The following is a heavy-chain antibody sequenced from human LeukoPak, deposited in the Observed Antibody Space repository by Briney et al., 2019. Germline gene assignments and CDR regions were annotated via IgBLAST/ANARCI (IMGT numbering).Heavy chain of an antibody. D-gene: IGHD2-2*01. CDR1: GGSISSSSYY. CDR2: IYYSGST. J-gene: IGHJ4*02. Sequence: PSETLSLTCTVSGGSISSSSYYWGWIRQPPGKGLEWIGSIYYSGSTYYNPSLKSGVTISVDTSQNQFSLKLTSVTAADTAVYYCARDLGYCCSTSCRYFDYWGQGTLVTVSS. CDR3: ARDLGYCCSTSCRYFDY. V-gene: IGHV4-39*07.